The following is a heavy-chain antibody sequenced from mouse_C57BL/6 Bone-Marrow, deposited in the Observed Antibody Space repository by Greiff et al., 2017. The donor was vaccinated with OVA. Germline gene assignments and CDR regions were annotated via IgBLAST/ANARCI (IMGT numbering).Heavy chain of an antibody. Sequence: VKLQESGAELARPGASVKLSCKASGYTFTSYGISWVKQRTGQGLEWIGEIYPRSGNTYYNEKFKGKATLTADKSSSTAYMELRSLTSEDSAVYFCARERITTVVAYFDYWGQGTTLTVSS. CDR3: ARERITTVVAYFDY. CDR2: IYPRSGNT. V-gene: IGHV1-81*01. D-gene: IGHD1-1*01. CDR1: GYTFTSYG. J-gene: IGHJ2*01.